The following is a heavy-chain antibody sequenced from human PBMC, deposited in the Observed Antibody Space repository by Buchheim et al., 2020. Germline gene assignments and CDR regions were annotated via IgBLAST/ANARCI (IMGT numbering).Heavy chain of an antibody. Sequence: EVQLLESGGGLVQPGGSLRLSCAASGFTFSSYAMSWVRQAPGKGLEWVSAISCSGGSTYYADSVKGRFTISRDNSKNTLYLQMNSLRAEDTAVYYCAKDPGKGFIYYYYGMDVWGQGTT. V-gene: IGHV3-23*01. CDR3: AKDPGKGFIYYYYGMDV. J-gene: IGHJ6*02. D-gene: IGHD3-10*01. CDR1: GFTFSSYA. CDR2: ISCSGGST.